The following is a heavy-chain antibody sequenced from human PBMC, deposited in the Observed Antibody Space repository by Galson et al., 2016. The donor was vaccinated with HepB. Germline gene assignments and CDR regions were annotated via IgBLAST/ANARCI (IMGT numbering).Heavy chain of an antibody. D-gene: IGHD3-10*01. CDR2: IGGDGSPT. CDR1: GFTFSNHA. J-gene: IGHJ4*02. V-gene: IGHV3-23*01. CDR3: ARDAYGTSHTDQ. Sequence: SLRLSCAASGFTFSNHAMTWVRQSPGKGLEWVSVIGGDGSPTYYADSGKGRFTISRDNSNSIFSLQMIGLRAEDTAVYFCARDAYGTSHTDQWGQGSLVPV.